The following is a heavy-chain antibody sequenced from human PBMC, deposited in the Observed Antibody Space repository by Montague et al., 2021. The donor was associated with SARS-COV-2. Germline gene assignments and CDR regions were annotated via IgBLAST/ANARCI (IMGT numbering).Heavy chain of an antibody. V-gene: IGHV3-21*01. Sequence: SLSLSCAASGFTFSQYSMNWVRQAPGKGLEWVSSISTSSLYIYYAASVKGRFTISRANAKNSLFLQMDSLRAEDTAVYYCARALSASYSVGGDSFDIWGQGTMVTVSS. CDR1: GFTFSQYS. CDR3: ARALSASYSVGGDSFDI. D-gene: IGHD5/OR15-5a*01. CDR2: ISTSSLYI. J-gene: IGHJ3*02.